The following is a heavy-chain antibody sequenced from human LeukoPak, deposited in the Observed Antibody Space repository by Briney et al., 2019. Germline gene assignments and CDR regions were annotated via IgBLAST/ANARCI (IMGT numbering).Heavy chain of an antibody. CDR2: IRGSGGTT. D-gene: IGHD5-18*01. J-gene: IGHJ4*02. CDR3: ARDRGSRRYNNGYSEY. CDR1: GFTFSSYG. V-gene: IGHV3-23*01. Sequence: GGSLRLSCTASGFTFSSYGMCWVCQAPGKGLEWVSAIRGSGGTTYYADSVKGRFTISRDNSKNTLYLQMNSLRAEDTAVYYCARDRGSRRYNNGYSEYWGQGTLVTVSS.